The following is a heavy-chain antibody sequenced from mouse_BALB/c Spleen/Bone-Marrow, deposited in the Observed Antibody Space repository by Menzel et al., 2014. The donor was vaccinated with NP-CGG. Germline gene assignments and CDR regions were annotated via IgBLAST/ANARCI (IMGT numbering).Heavy chain of an antibody. D-gene: IGHD3-1*01. Sequence: EVMLVESGGDLVRPGGSLKLSCAASGFTFSSYGMSWVRQTPDKRLEWVATFSSGASYTYYPDSLKGRFTISRDIAENPQYLQMSSLKSEDTALYYCARHGLPGDAMDYWGQGTSVTVSS. CDR1: GFTFSSYG. CDR2: FSSGASYT. CDR3: ARHGLPGDAMDY. J-gene: IGHJ4*01. V-gene: IGHV5-6*01.